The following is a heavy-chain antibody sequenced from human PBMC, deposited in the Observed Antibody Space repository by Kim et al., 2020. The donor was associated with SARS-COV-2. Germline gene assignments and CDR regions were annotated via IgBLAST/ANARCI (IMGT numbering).Heavy chain of an antibody. CDR2: ISSDGGST. Sequence: GGSLRLSCAASGFTFSNYAMHWVRQAPGKGLEYVSVISSDGGSTYYANSVKGRFTISRDNSKKTLYLQMGSLRAEDMAIYYCARGSGYYYGDCWGQGTLVTVSS. J-gene: IGHJ4*02. CDR1: GFTFSNYA. V-gene: IGHV3-64*01. CDR3: ARGSGYYYGDC. D-gene: IGHD3-22*01.